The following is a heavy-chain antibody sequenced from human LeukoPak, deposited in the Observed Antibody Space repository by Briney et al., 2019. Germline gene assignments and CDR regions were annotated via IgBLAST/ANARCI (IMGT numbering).Heavy chain of an antibody. D-gene: IGHD2-2*01. CDR2: ISAYNGNT. J-gene: IGHJ5*02. CDR3: VRDSVEPTSCYLGPFGWFDP. V-gene: IGHV1-18*01. CDR1: GYTFTSYG. Sequence: ASVKVSCKASGYTFTSYGISWVRQAAGQGREGMGWISAYNGNTNYAQKLQGRVTMTTDTSTSTAYMELRSLRSADTAVYYCVRDSVEPTSCYLGPFGWFDPWGQGTLVTVAS.